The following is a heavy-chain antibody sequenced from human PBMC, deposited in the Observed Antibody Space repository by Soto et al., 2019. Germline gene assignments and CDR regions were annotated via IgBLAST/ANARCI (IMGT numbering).Heavy chain of an antibody. Sequence: SETLSLTCAVYGGSFSGYYWSWIRQPPGKGLEWIGEINHSGSTNYNPSLKSRVTISVDTSKNQFSLKLSSVTAADTAVYYCAREGYCSSTSCYRQYYFDYWGQGTLVTVSS. CDR2: INHSGST. J-gene: IGHJ4*02. CDR3: AREGYCSSTSCYRQYYFDY. V-gene: IGHV4-34*01. D-gene: IGHD2-2*01. CDR1: GGSFSGYY.